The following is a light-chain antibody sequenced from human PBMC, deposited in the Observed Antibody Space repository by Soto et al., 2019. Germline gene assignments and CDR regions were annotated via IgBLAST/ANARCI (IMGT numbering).Light chain of an antibody. CDR2: AAP. J-gene: IGKJ1*01. CDR1: QIISSY. V-gene: IGKV1-39*01. Sequence: DIQMTQSPSSLSASVGDRVTITCRASQIISSYLNWYQQSPGKAPKLLIYAAPALQSGVPSRFSGSGAGAHFTLTISSLQSEDFTTYYCQQSYSTPGTFGQGTKVDIK. CDR3: QQSYSTPGT.